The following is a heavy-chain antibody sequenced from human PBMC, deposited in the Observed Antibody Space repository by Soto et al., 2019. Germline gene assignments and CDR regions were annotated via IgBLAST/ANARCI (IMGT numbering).Heavy chain of an antibody. J-gene: IGHJ6*02. Sequence: QVQLVQSGAEVRKPGSSVKVSCKASGGTFSSYAIGWVRQAPGQGLAWMGGIIPIFGTANYAQKFQGRVTITADESTSTAYMELSSLRSEDTAVYYCARAAKIQLWPGNYYGMDVWGQGTTVTVSS. CDR3: ARAAKIQLWPGNYYGMDV. V-gene: IGHV1-69*12. CDR1: GGTFSSYA. D-gene: IGHD5-18*01. CDR2: IIPIFGTA.